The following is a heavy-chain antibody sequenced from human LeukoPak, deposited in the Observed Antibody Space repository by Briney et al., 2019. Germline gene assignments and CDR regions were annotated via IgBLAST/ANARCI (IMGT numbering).Heavy chain of an antibody. J-gene: IGHJ4*02. CDR3: ARDSVPIYFGSGTYFGVDY. CDR1: GFTFSVYT. D-gene: IGHD3-10*01. CDR2: ISSNTNYR. Sequence: GGSLRLSCVASGFTFSVYTMNWVRQAPGKGLEWVSSISSNTNYRNYADSVKGRFTISRDNAKKSLYLQMNSLRAEDTAVYYCARDSVPIYFGSGTYFGVDYWGQGTLVTVSS. V-gene: IGHV3-21*01.